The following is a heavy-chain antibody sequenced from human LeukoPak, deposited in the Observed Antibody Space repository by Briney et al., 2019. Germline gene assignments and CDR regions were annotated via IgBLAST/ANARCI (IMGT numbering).Heavy chain of an antibody. CDR3: ASGIAVAFDY. V-gene: IGHV3-66*01. D-gene: IGHD6-19*01. CDR2: IYSGGKT. J-gene: IGHJ4*02. CDR1: GFTVSSNY. Sequence: GGSLRLSCAASGFTVSSNYMTWVRQAPGKGLEWVSVIYSGGKTYYADSVKGRFTISRDNSKNTLYLQMNSLRAEDTAVYYCASGIAVAFDYWGQGTLVTVSS.